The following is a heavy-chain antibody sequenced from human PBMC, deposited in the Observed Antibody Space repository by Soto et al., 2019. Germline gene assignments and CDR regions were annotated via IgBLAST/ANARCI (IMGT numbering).Heavy chain of an antibody. CDR3: AKYYYGSGSIRAFDI. CDR2: IVGSGDNT. J-gene: IGHJ3*02. D-gene: IGHD3-10*01. Sequence: GGSLRLSCAASGFTFSSYTMTWVRQAPGERLEWVSSIVGSGDNTYYADSVKGRFTISRDNSKTTLYLQMNSLRAEDTAVYYCAKYYYGSGSIRAFDIWGQGTMVTVSS. V-gene: IGHV3-23*01. CDR1: GFTFSSYT.